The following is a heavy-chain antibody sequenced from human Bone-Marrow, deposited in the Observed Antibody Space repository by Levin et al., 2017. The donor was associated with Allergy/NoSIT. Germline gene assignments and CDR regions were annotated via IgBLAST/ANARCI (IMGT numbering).Heavy chain of an antibody. Sequence: ASETLSLTCTVSGGSISSNTYYWDWIRQPPGKGLEWIGSLFHSGDTFYSPSLKSRITMSADTSKNQFSLSLSSVTAADSAVYYCARRDGSGSFYNGAFDSWGQGTLATVSS. CDR3: ARRDGSGSFYNGAFDS. CDR2: LFHSGDT. V-gene: IGHV4-39*01. CDR1: GGSISSNTYY. D-gene: IGHD3-10*01. J-gene: IGHJ4*02.